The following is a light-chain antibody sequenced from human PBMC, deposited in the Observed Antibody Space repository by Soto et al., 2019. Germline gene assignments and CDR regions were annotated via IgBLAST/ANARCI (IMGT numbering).Light chain of an antibody. V-gene: IGKV1-8*01. CDR1: QGISSY. Sequence: AIRMTQSPSSLSASTGDRVTITCRASQGISSYLAWYQQKPGKAPKPLIYAASTLQSGVPSRFSGTGSGTEFTLSIDSLQPDDFATYYCQQYHTSSITFGQGTRLEI. CDR2: AAS. CDR3: QQYHTSSIT. J-gene: IGKJ5*01.